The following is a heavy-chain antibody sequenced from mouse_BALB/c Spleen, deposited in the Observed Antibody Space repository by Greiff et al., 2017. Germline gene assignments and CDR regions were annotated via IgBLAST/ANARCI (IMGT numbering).Heavy chain of an antibody. V-gene: IGHV5-4*02. CDR3: ARGTMDY. CDR1: GFTFSDYY. Sequence: EVMLVESGGGLVKPGGSLKLSCAASGFTFSDYYMSWVRQTPEKRLEWVATISDGGSYTYYPDSVKGRFTISRDNAKNNLYLQMSSLKSEDTAMYYCARGTMDYWGQGTSVTVSS. CDR2: ISDGGSYT. J-gene: IGHJ4*01.